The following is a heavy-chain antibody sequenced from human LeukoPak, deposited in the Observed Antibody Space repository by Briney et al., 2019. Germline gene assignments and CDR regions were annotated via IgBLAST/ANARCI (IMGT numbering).Heavy chain of an antibody. CDR1: GFIFGNYW. CDR3: ANLYYDFWSGYYTDQYYFDY. CDR2: INPNGKIT. V-gene: IGHV3-74*01. D-gene: IGHD3-3*01. Sequence: GGSLRLSCAASGFIFGNYWMHWVRQVPGKGLVWVARINPNGKITTYTDSVKGRFTISRDNSKNTLYLQMNSLRAEDTAVYYCANLYYDFWSGYYTDQYYFDYWGQGTLVTVSS. J-gene: IGHJ4*02.